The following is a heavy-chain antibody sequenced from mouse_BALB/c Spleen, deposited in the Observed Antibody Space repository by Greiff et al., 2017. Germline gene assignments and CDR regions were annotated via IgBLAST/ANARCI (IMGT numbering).Heavy chain of an antibody. D-gene: IGHD2-1*01. CDR3: ARYGNYVGAMDY. CDR2: INPSSGYT. J-gene: IGHJ4*01. V-gene: IGHV1-4*02. Sequence: QVQLKESGAELAKPGASVKMSCKASGYTFTSYTMHWVKQRPGQGLEWIGYINPSSGYTEYNQKFKDKTTLTADKSSSTAYMQLSSLTSEDSAVYYCARYGNYVGAMDYWGQGTSVTVSS. CDR1: GYTFTSYT.